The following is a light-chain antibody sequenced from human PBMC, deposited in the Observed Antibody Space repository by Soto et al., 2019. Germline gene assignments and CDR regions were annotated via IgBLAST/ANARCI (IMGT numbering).Light chain of an antibody. Sequence: QSALTQPRSVSGSPGQSVTISCTGTSSDVGGYNYVSWYQQHPGKAPKLMIYDVSKRPSGVPDRFSGSKSGNTASLTISELQAEDEADYYCCSYAGSYPSYVFGTGTKLTVL. J-gene: IGLJ1*01. CDR3: CSYAGSYPSYV. CDR1: SSDVGGYNY. V-gene: IGLV2-11*01. CDR2: DVS.